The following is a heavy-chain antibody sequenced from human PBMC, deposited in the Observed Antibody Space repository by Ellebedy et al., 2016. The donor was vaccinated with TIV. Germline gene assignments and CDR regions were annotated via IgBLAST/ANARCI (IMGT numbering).Heavy chain of an antibody. V-gene: IGHV1-46*04. J-gene: IGHJ4*02. CDR1: GYTFTSYY. CDR2: VNPTAGGT. CDR3: AVSAFDY. Sequence: AASVKVSCKASGYTFTSYYMHWVRQAPGQGLEWVGIVNPTAGGTSYAQRLQGRVTMTWNTSTSTVYMELSSLRSEDTALYYCAVSAFDYWGQGTLVTVSS.